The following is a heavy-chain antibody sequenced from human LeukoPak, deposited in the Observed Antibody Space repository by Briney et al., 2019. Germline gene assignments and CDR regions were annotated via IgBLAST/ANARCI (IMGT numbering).Heavy chain of an antibody. CDR2: ISRSGGST. V-gene: IGHV3-23*01. CDR1: GFTFSSYA. CDR3: ARDSRSFIVMITEPRKNLVDY. J-gene: IGHJ4*02. D-gene: IGHD3-16*01. Sequence: GVSLRLSCAASGFTFSSYAMSWVRQAPGKGLEWVSGISRSGGSTYYADSVKGRFTISRDNSKNTLYLQMNSLRVEDTAVYYCARDSRSFIVMITEPRKNLVDYWGQGTLVTVSS.